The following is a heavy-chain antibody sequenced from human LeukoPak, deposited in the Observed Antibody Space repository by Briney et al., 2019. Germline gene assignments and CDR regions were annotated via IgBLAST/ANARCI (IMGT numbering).Heavy chain of an antibody. CDR2: IIPIFGTA. J-gene: IGHJ5*02. CDR3: ARDFSIAAAGRPPNWFDP. CDR1: GGTFSSYA. Sequence: ASVKVSCKASGGTFSSYAISWVRQAPGQGLEWMGGIIPIFGTANYAQKFQGRVTITADKSTSTAYMELSSLRSEDTAVYYCARDFSIAAAGRPPNWFDPWGQGTLVTVSS. V-gene: IGHV1-69*06. D-gene: IGHD6-13*01.